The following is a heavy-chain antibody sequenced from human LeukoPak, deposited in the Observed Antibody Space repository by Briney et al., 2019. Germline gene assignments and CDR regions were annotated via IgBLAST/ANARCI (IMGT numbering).Heavy chain of an antibody. J-gene: IGHJ4*02. CDR3: ARVDPDSSSTLEVFDY. V-gene: IGHV4-59*01. CDR2: IYYSGST. D-gene: IGHD6-6*01. Sequence: SETLSLTCTVSGGSISSYYWSWIRQPPGKGLEWIGDIYYSGSTNYNPSLKSRVTISVDTSKNQFSLKLSSVTAADTAVYYCARVDPDSSSTLEVFDYWGQGTLVTVSS. CDR1: GGSISSYY.